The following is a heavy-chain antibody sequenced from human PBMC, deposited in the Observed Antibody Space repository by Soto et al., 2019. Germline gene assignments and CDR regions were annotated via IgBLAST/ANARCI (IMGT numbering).Heavy chain of an antibody. V-gene: IGHV3-30*03. CDR1: GFTFSSYG. CDR3: ARDGLDVMVSYGDYVGYYFDY. J-gene: IGHJ4*02. CDR2: ISYDGSNK. Sequence: HPGGSLRLSCAASGFTFSSYGMHWVRQAPGKGLEWVAVISYDGSNKYYADSVKGRFTISRDNSKNTLYLQMNSLRAEDTAVYYCARDGLDVMVSYGDYVGYYFDYWGQGTLVTVSP. D-gene: IGHD4-17*01.